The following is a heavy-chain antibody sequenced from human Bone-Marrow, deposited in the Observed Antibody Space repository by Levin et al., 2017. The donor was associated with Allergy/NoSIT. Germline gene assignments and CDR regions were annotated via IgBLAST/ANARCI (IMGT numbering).Heavy chain of an antibody. V-gene: IGHV4-39*01. CDR1: GGSISSSSYY. D-gene: IGHD4-17*01. CDR3: ARLNGDYGYYYYYGMDV. J-gene: IGHJ6*02. CDR2: IYYSGST. Sequence: SETLSLTCTVSGGSISSSSYYWGWIRQPPGKGLEWIGSIYYSGSTYYNPSLKSRVTISVDTSKNQFSLKLSSVTAADTAVYYCARLNGDYGYYYYYGMDVWGQGTTVTVSS.